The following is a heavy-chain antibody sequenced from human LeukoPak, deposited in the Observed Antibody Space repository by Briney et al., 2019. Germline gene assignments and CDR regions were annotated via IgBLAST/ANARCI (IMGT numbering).Heavy chain of an antibody. CDR2: INHSGST. V-gene: IGHV4-34*01. CDR1: GGSFSGYY. Sequence: TSETLSLTCAVYGGSFSGYYWSWIRQPPGKGLEWIGEINHSGSTNYNPSLKSRVTISVDTSKNQFSLKLSSVTAADTAVYYCARGWRAVADYWGQGTLVTVPS. CDR3: ARGWRAVADY. J-gene: IGHJ4*02. D-gene: IGHD6-19*01.